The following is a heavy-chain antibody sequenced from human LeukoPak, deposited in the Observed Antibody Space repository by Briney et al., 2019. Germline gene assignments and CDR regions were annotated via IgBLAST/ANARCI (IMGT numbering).Heavy chain of an antibody. CDR2: INPSGGST. Sequence: ASVKVSCKASGYTFTSYYMHWVRQAPAQGLEWMGIINPSGGSTSYAQKFQGRVTMTRDTSTSTVYMELSSLRSEDTAVYYCARDGYCSGGSCYSGGNDAFDIWGQGTMVTVSS. V-gene: IGHV1-46*01. J-gene: IGHJ3*02. CDR1: GYTFTSYY. D-gene: IGHD2-15*01. CDR3: ARDGYCSGGSCYSGGNDAFDI.